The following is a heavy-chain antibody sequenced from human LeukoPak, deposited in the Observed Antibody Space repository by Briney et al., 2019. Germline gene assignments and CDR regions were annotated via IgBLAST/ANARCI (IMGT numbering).Heavy chain of an antibody. Sequence: TGGSLRLSCAASGFTFSSYRMSWVRQAPGKGLEWVSTVNADGGNTYYADSVKGRFTISRDNSKSTLTLQMNSLRVEDTALYYCTKRVKYGGTWDHFADWGQGTLVTVSS. V-gene: IGHV3-23*01. D-gene: IGHD1-26*01. CDR1: GFTFSSYR. J-gene: IGHJ4*02. CDR3: TKRVKYGGTWDHFAD. CDR2: VNADGGNT.